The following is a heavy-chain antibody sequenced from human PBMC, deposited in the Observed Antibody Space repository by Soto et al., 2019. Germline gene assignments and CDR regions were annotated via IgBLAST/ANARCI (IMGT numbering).Heavy chain of an antibody. CDR2: IKQDGSEK. D-gene: IGHD5-18*01. Sequence: GGSLRLSCAASGFTFSSYWMSWVRQAPGKGLEWVANIKQDGSEKYYVDSVKGRFTISRDNAKNSLYLQMNSLRAEDTAVYYCARGIQLWLRLTYFDYWGQGTLVTVSS. J-gene: IGHJ4*02. CDR1: GFTFSSYW. CDR3: ARGIQLWLRLTYFDY. V-gene: IGHV3-7*05.